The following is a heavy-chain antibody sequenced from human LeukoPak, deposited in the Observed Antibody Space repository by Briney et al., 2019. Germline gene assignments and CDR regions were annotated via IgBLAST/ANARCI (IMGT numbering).Heavy chain of an antibody. Sequence: ASVKVSCKASGYTFTSYGISWVRQAPGQGLEWMGWISAYNGNTNYAQKLQGRVTMTTDTSTSTAYMELRSLRSDDTAVYYCARDAHTYYYDSSGYYPSDYWGQGTLATVSS. V-gene: IGHV1-18*01. J-gene: IGHJ4*02. CDR3: ARDAHTYYYDSSGYYPSDY. CDR2: ISAYNGNT. CDR1: GYTFTSYG. D-gene: IGHD3-22*01.